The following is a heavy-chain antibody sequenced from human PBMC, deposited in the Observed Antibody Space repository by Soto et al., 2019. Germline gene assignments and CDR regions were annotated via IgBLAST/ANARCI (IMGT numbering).Heavy chain of an antibody. D-gene: IGHD6-13*01. CDR2: ISSSSSTI. CDR3: ARGRGIAAAGDAFDI. Sequence: GGSLRLSCAASGFTFSSYSMNWVRQAPGKGLEWVSYISSSSSTIYYADSVKGRFTISRDNAKNSLYLQMNSLRAEDTAVYYCARGRGIAAAGDAFDIWGQGTMVTVSS. CDR1: GFTFSSYS. V-gene: IGHV3-48*04. J-gene: IGHJ3*02.